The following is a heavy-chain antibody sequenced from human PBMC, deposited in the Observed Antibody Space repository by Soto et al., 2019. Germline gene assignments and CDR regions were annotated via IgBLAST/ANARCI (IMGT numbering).Heavy chain of an antibody. J-gene: IGHJ4*02. CDR1: GFSFSSHS. D-gene: IGHD2-21*01. V-gene: IGHV3-48*02. CDR2: ISSSGSTI. Sequence: EVQLVESGGGLVQPGGSLRLSCAASGFSFSSHSMKWVRQAPGKGREWVSYISSSGSTIYYADSVKGRFTISRDNAKNSLYLQMNSLRDDDTAVYYCASGRGYCGGTNCYLDYWGQGALVTVAS. CDR3: ASGRGYCGGTNCYLDY.